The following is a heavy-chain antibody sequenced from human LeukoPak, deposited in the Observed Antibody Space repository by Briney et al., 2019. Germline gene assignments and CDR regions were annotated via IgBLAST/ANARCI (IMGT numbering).Heavy chain of an antibody. Sequence: SETLSLTCAAYGGSFSGYYWSWIRQPPGKGLEWIGEINHSGSTNYNPSLKSRVTISVDTSKNQFSLKLSSVTAADTAVYYCARARYGGYVGYWGQGTLVTVSS. J-gene: IGHJ4*02. D-gene: IGHD5-12*01. V-gene: IGHV4-34*01. CDR1: GGSFSGYY. CDR2: INHSGST. CDR3: ARARYGGYVGY.